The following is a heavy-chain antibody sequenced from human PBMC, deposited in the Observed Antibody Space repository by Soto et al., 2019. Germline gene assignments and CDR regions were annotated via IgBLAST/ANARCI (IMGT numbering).Heavy chain of an antibody. CDR2: LSGSGGFT. V-gene: IGHV3-23*01. CDR1: GFTFNTYA. J-gene: IGHJ4*02. Sequence: TGGSLRLSCAASGFTFNTYAMSWVRQAPGKGLERVASLSGSGGFTEHADSVKGRFSISRDNSKNTLFLQMNGLRVDDTAVYYCGKDRYYDSRIIDSWGSGTLVTVSS. D-gene: IGHD3-22*01. CDR3: GKDRYYDSRIIDS.